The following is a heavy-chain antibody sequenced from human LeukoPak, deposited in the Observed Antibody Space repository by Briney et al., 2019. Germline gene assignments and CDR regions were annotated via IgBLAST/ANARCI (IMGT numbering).Heavy chain of an antibody. J-gene: IGHJ6*02. CDR3: AREGYGEHYYYYGMDV. Sequence: ASVTVSCKASGYTFTSYGISWVRQAPGQGGEWMGWISAYNGNTNYAQKRQGRVTMTTDTSTSPAYMELRSLRSDDTAVYYCAREGYGEHYYYYGMDVWGQGTPVTVSS. V-gene: IGHV1-18*01. D-gene: IGHD4-17*01. CDR1: GYTFTSYG. CDR2: ISAYNGNT.